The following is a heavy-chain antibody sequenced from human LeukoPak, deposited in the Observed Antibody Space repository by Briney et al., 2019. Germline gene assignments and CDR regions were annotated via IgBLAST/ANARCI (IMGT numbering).Heavy chain of an antibody. Sequence: SETLSLTCTVSGGSISSGGYYWSWIRQHPGKGLEWIGYIYYSGSTCYNPSLKSRVTISVDTSKNQFSLKLSSVTAADTAVYYCARSEPFGDLDYWGQGTLVTVSS. CDR2: IYYSGST. D-gene: IGHD3-10*01. CDR3: ARSEPFGDLDY. V-gene: IGHV4-31*03. CDR1: GGSISSGGYY. J-gene: IGHJ4*02.